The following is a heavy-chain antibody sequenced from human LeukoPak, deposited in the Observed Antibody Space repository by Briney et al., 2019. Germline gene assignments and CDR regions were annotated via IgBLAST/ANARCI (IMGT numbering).Heavy chain of an antibody. V-gene: IGHV1-2*02. Sequence: EASVKVSCKASGYTFTGYYMHWVRQAPGQGLEWMGWINPNSGGTNYAQKFQGRVTMTRDTSISTAYMELSRLRSDDTAVYYCARANSLNSRFRLAFDIWGQGTMVTVSS. J-gene: IGHJ3*02. D-gene: IGHD4-23*01. CDR1: GYTFTGYY. CDR2: INPNSGGT. CDR3: ARANSLNSRFRLAFDI.